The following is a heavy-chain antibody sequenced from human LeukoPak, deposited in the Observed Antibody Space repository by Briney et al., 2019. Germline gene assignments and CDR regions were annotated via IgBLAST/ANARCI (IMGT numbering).Heavy chain of an antibody. CDR2: IYSGGST. CDR3: ARGEDYGDYFDY. CDR1: GFIFNNYA. J-gene: IGHJ4*02. D-gene: IGHD4-17*01. Sequence: PGGSLRLSCAASGFIFNNYAMTWVRQAPGKGLEWVSVIYSGGSTYYADSVKGRFTISRDNSKNTLSLQMNSLRAEDTAVYYCARGEDYGDYFDYWGQGTLVTVSS. V-gene: IGHV3-53*01.